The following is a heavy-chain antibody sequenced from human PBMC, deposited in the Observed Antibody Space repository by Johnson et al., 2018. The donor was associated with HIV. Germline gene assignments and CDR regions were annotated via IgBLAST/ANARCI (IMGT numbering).Heavy chain of an antibody. D-gene: IGHD3-9*01. J-gene: IGHJ3*02. CDR1: GFTFSSYD. V-gene: IGHV3-13*01. CDR2: IGTAGDT. Sequence: VQLVESGGGLVQPGGSLRLSCAASGFTFSSYDMHWVRQATGKGLEWVSGIGTAGDTYYPDSVKGQFTVSRENANHSLYLQMNSLRAGDTAAYYCARAGDYDILTGSLMKGAFDIWGQGTMVIVSS. CDR3: ARAGDYDILTGSLMKGAFDI.